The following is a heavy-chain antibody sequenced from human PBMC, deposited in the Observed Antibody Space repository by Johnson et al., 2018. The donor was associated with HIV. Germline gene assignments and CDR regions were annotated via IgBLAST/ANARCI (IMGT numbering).Heavy chain of an antibody. CDR1: GFSFSDHY. V-gene: IGHV3-7*05. D-gene: IGHD1-26*01. Sequence: VQLVESGGGLVKPGGSLRLSCAASGFSFSDHYMSWIRQAPGKGLEWVANIKQDGSEKYYVDSVKGRFTISRDNAKNSLYLQMNSLRAEDTAVYYCARGSSGSWDAFDIWGQGTMVTVSS. CDR2: IKQDGSEK. CDR3: ARGSSGSWDAFDI. J-gene: IGHJ3*02.